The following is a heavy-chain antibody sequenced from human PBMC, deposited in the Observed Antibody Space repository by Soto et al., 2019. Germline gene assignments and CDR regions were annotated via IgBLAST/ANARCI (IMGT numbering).Heavy chain of an antibody. CDR3: TTGYNWNSVYYYMDV. Sequence: PGGSLRLSCAASGFTFSNAWMSWVRQAPGKGLEWVGRIKSKTDGGTTDYAAPVKGRFTISRDDSKNTLYLQMNSLKTEDTAVYYCTTGYNWNSVYYYMDVWGKGTTVTVSS. V-gene: IGHV3-15*01. J-gene: IGHJ6*03. CDR1: GFTFSNAW. D-gene: IGHD1-7*01. CDR2: IKSKTDGGTT.